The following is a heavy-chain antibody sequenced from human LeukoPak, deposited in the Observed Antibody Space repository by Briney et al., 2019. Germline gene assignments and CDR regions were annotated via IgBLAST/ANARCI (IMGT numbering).Heavy chain of an antibody. CDR1: GGSISSYY. J-gene: IGHJ4*02. CDR3: ARETPRDYFDY. V-gene: IGHV4-59*01. CDR2: TYYSGST. Sequence: KPSETLSLTCTVSGGSISSYYWSWIRQPPGKGLEWTGYTYYSGSTNYNPSLKSRVTISVDTSKNQFSLKLSSVTAADTAVYYCARETPRDYFDYWGQGTLVTVSS.